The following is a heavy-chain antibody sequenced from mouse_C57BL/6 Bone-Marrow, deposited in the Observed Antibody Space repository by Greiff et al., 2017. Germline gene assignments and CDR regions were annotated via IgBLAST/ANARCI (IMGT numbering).Heavy chain of an antibody. J-gene: IGHJ2*01. CDR3: TPDDY. Sequence: VQLKESGAELVRPGASVKLSCTASGFNFKDDYMHWVKQRPEQGLEWIGWIDPENSDTESASKFQAKATITADTPSNTAYLHLRILTSGATAVYYCTPDDYWGQGTTLTVSS. V-gene: IGHV14-4*01. CDR1: GFNFKDDY. CDR2: IDPENSDT.